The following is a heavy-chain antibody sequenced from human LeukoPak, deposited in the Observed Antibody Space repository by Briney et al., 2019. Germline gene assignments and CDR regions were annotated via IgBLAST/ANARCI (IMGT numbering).Heavy chain of an antibody. J-gene: IGHJ4*01. V-gene: IGHV3-7*01. Sequence: GGSLRLSCEASGFIFSSYWMSWVRQAPGKGLEWVAHIKEDESDEYYVDSVRGRFTASRDNAKNSVNLQMNSLRVEDTAVYYCARWRGRQSEFDYWGQGTLVTVSS. CDR3: ARWRGRQSEFDY. CDR1: GFIFSSYW. CDR2: IKEDESDE. D-gene: IGHD1-1*01.